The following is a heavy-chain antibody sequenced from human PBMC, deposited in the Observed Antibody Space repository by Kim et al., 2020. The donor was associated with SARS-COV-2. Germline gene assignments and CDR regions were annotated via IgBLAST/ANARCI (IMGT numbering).Heavy chain of an antibody. J-gene: IGHJ4*02. D-gene: IGHD4-17*01. Sequence: TSAPKFQSRVTITADESTGPAYMEVSSLRSENTAVYYCARDPYGDYYFDYWGQGTLVTVSS. V-gene: IGHV1-69*01. CDR3: ARDPYGDYYFDY.